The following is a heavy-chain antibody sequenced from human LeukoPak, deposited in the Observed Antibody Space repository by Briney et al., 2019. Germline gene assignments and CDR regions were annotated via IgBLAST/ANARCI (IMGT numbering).Heavy chain of an antibody. CDR3: ARGNGDYVSLFDY. CDR2: INSDGRST. CDR1: GFTFSSYA. J-gene: IGHJ4*02. V-gene: IGHV3-74*01. D-gene: IGHD4-17*01. Sequence: TGGSLRLSCAASGFTFSSYAMSWVRQAPGKGLLWVSRINSDGRSTNYADSVKGRFTISRDNAKNTLNLQMNGLRAEDTALYYCARGNGDYVSLFDYWGQGTLVTVSS.